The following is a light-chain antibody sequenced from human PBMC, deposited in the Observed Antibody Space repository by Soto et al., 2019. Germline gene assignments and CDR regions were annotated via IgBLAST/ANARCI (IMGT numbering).Light chain of an antibody. CDR3: QHYKAFSPWT. J-gene: IGKJ1*01. V-gene: IGKV1-5*01. CDR1: QNISSW. Sequence: DIQMAESPSALSASVGERVTITCRASQNISSWLAWYQQKAGKAPKSLIYDASSLESGVPSRMSGSGSGTEFTLTITNLQPDDSATYYCQHYKAFSPWTFGQGTKVDIK. CDR2: DAS.